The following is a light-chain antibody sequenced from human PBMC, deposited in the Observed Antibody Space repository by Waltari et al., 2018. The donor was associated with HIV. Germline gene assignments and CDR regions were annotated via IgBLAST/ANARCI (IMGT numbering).Light chain of an antibody. J-gene: IGKJ1*01. CDR2: DAS. Sequence: EIVLTQSTATLSLIAGKRATLSCRASQSVSSYLAWYQQKPGQAPRLLIYDASNRATGIPARFSGSGSGTYFTLTISSLEPEDFAVYYCQQRSNWPWTFGQGTKVEIK. V-gene: IGKV3-11*01. CDR3: QQRSNWPWT. CDR1: QSVSSY.